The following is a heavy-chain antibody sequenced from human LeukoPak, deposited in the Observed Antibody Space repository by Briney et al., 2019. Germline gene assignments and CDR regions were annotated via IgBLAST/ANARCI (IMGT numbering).Heavy chain of an antibody. CDR1: GGSIRGYY. CDR3: ARARDDWNGILFEQ. J-gene: IGHJ4*02. CDR2: MYDSGRT. D-gene: IGHD1-1*01. V-gene: IGHV4-59*01. Sequence: PSETLSLTCIVSGGSIRGYYWNWIRQPPGKGLEWIGWMYDSGRTSYNPSIKSRLTISGDTSKNQISLKLSSVTAADTAVYFCARARDDWNGILFEQWGQGTLVSVSS.